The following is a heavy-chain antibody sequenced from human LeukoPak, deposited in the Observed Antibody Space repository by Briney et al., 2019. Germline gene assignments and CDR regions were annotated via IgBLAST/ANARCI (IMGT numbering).Heavy chain of an antibody. D-gene: IGHD2-2*01. J-gene: IGHJ4*02. CDR1: GGSISSGGYY. CDR3: ARVNYCSSTSCYGEVGY. CDR2: IYHSGST. V-gene: IGHV4-30-2*01. Sequence: PSETLSLTCTVSGGSISSGGYYWSWIRQPPGKGLEWIGYIYHSGSTYYNPSLKSRVTISVDRSKNQFSLKLSSVTAADTAVYYCARVNYCSSTSCYGEVGYWGQGTLVTVSS.